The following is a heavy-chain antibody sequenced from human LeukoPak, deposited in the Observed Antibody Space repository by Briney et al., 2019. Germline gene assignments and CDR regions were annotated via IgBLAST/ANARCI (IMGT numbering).Heavy chain of an antibody. CDR3: AKDGAYDFWSGYSPYNWFDP. CDR1: GFTFSNYG. D-gene: IGHD3-3*01. Sequence: GGSLRLSCITSGFTFSNYGFHWVRQAPGKGLEWTAAIWYDGSNQYYPDSVKGRFTISRDNSKNTLYLQMNSLRAEDTAVYYCAKDGAYDFWSGYSPYNWFDPWGQGTLVTVSS. J-gene: IGHJ5*02. CDR2: IWYDGSNQ. V-gene: IGHV3-30*02.